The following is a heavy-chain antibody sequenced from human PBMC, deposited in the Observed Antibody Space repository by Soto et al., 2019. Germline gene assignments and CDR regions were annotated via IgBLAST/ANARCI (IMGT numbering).Heavy chain of an antibody. V-gene: IGHV3-21*01. J-gene: IGHJ4*02. CDR3: TRAPSNLTGSATGGDQIDD. Sequence: PXGCLRLPCADAGFSCFSYAMTWVRQAPGKGLDWVSSISIDHKYIYYPDSVKGRLTMSRDNAKSSLFLLMNSLRADDTVVYYCTRAPSNLTGSATGGDQIDDWGQGALVTVSS. D-gene: IGHD1-20*01. CDR1: GFSCFSYA. CDR2: ISIDHKYI.